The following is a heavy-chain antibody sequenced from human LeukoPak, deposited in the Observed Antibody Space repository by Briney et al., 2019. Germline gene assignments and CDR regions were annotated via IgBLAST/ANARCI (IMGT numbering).Heavy chain of an antibody. D-gene: IGHD3-22*01. V-gene: IGHV1-18*01. CDR2: ISAYNGNT. J-gene: IGHJ4*02. Sequence: APVKVSCKSSGGTFNNFALNWVRQAPGQGLEWMGWISAYNGNTNYAQKLQGRVTMTTDTSTSTAYMELRSLRSDDTAVYYCARDSSGYSPFDYWGQGTLVTVSS. CDR1: GGTFNNFA. CDR3: ARDSSGYSPFDY.